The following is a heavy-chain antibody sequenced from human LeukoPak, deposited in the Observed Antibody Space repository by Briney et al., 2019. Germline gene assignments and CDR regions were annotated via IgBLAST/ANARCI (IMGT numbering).Heavy chain of an antibody. CDR3: AREGAAAGKRNWFDP. CDR2: ISAYNGNT. D-gene: IGHD6-13*01. Sequence: ASVEVSCKASGYTFTSYGISWVRQAPGQGLEWMGWISAYNGNTNYAQKLQGRVTMTTDTSTSTAYMELRSLRSDDTAVYYCAREGAAAGKRNWFDPWGQGTLVTVSS. V-gene: IGHV1-18*01. J-gene: IGHJ5*02. CDR1: GYTFTSYG.